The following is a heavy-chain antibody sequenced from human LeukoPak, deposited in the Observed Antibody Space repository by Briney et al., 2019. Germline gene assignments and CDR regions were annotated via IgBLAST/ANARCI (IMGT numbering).Heavy chain of an antibody. Sequence: SETLSLTCTVSGGSISSYYWSWIRQPPGKGLEWIGYIYTSGSTNYNPSLKSRVAISVDTSKNQFSLKLSSVTAADTAVYYCARHGFGFGESIFDYWGRGTLVTVSS. CDR3: ARHGFGFGESIFDY. V-gene: IGHV4-4*09. D-gene: IGHD3-10*01. CDR2: IYTSGST. CDR1: GGSISSYY. J-gene: IGHJ4*02.